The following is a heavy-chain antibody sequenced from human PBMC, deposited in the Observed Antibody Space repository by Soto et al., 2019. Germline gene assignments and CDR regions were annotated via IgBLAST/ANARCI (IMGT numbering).Heavy chain of an antibody. CDR2: TSHDGSNK. Sequence: QEQLVESGGGVVQPGTSLRLSCAASGFTFSSYGMHWVRQAPGKGLEWVAVTSHDGSNKFYADSVKGRFSISRDDSKNTLFLKMNSLRTEDTAVYYCAKDRRNYGAPLKNNYSDPGGQGPLVTASS. J-gene: IGHJ5*02. D-gene: IGHD4-17*01. V-gene: IGHV3-30*18. CDR3: AKDRRNYGAPLKNNYSDP. CDR1: GFTFSSYG.